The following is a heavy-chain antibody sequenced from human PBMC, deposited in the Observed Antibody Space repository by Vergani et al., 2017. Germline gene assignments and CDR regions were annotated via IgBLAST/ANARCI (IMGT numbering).Heavy chain of an antibody. Sequence: EVQLVESGGGLVQPGGSLRLSCAASGFTLGQYWMHWVRQTPGTGLEWVSAISGSGGSTYYADSVKGRFSISRDNAKSSLFLQMDSLRAEDTAVYYCARDHRDYNNYPGTFDIWGQGSMVTVSS. CDR3: ARDHRDYNNYPGTFDI. V-gene: IGHV3-23*04. J-gene: IGHJ3*02. D-gene: IGHD5-24*01. CDR1: GFTLGQYW. CDR2: ISGSGGST.